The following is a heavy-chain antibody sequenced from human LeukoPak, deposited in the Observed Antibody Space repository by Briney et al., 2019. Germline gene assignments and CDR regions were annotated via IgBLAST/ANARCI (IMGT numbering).Heavy chain of an antibody. CDR1: GFTFSSYS. D-gene: IGHD2-21*02. Sequence: GGSLRLSCAASGFTFSSYSMNWVRQAPGKGLEWVSYISSSSSTIYYADSVKGRFTISRDNAKNSLYLQMNSLRDEDTAVYYCARDGWDIVVVTAIGVGYYFDYWGQGTLVTVSS. CDR2: ISSSSSTI. CDR3: ARDGWDIVVVTAIGVGYYFDY. J-gene: IGHJ4*02. V-gene: IGHV3-48*02.